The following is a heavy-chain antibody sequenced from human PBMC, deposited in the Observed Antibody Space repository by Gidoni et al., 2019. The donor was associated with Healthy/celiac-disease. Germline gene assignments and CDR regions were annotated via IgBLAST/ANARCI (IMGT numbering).Heavy chain of an antibody. CDR2: ISYDGSNK. J-gene: IGHJ5*02. V-gene: IGHV3-30*18. CDR3: AKALTGYSTHSPLYNWFDP. CDR1: GFTFRSYG. Sequence: QVKLVESGGGVVQPGRSLRLSCAASGFTFRSYGMHWVRQAPGKGLVWVAVISYDGSNKYYADSVKGRFTISRDNSKNTLYLQMNSLRAEDTAVYYCAKALTGYSTHSPLYNWFDPWGQGTLVTVSS. D-gene: IGHD4-4*01.